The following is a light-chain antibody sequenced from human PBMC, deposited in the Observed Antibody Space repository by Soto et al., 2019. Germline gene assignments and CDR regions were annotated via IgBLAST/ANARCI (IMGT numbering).Light chain of an antibody. J-gene: IGKJ2*01. Sequence: EIVLTQSPGTLSLSPGERATLSCRASQSVSSSSYLAWYQQKPGQAPRLLIYGASSRATGIPDRFSGSGSATGFKLAISSLEPEDFAVYYCRQYGSSPSYTFGQGTKLEIK. CDR3: RQYGSSPSYT. CDR1: QSVSSSSY. CDR2: GAS. V-gene: IGKV3-20*01.